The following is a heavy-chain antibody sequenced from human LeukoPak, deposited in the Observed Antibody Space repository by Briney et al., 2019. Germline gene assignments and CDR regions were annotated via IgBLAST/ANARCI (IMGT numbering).Heavy chain of an antibody. CDR1: GLPFIEYS. Sequence: GGSLRLSCTASGLPFIEYSMNWVRQVPGKGLEWISYIGIDSGNTKYADSVRGRFTISADKAKNSLYLQMNSLRVEDTAVYYCARDHNYAFDNWGQGTLVSVAS. CDR2: IGIDSGNT. D-gene: IGHD1-1*01. CDR3: ARDHNYAFDN. J-gene: IGHJ4*02. V-gene: IGHV3-48*01.